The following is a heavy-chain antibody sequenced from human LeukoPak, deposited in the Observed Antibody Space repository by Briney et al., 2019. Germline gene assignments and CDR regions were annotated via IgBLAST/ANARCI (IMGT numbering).Heavy chain of an antibody. CDR1: GGSISSSSYY. D-gene: IGHD1-26*01. Sequence: PSETLSLTCTVSGGSISSSSYYWGWIHQPPGKGLEWIGYIYYSGSTNYNPSLKSRVTISVDTSKNQFSLKLSSVTAADTAVYYCARQAGATTRSPSYYFDYWGQGTLVTVSS. V-gene: IGHV4-61*05. CDR3: ARQAGATTRSPSYYFDY. J-gene: IGHJ4*02. CDR2: IYYSGST.